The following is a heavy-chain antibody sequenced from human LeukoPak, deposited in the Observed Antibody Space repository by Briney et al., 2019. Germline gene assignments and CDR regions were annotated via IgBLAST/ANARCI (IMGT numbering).Heavy chain of an antibody. J-gene: IGHJ4*02. CDR2: INHSGST. Sequence: NPSETLSLTCAVYGGSFSGYYWSWIRQPPGKGLEWIGEINHSGSTNYNPSLKSRVTISVDTSKNQFSLKLSSVTAADTAVYYCARASGSYYLNYWGQGTLVTVSS. D-gene: IGHD1-26*01. CDR3: ARASGSYYLNY. CDR1: GGSFSGYY. V-gene: IGHV4-34*01.